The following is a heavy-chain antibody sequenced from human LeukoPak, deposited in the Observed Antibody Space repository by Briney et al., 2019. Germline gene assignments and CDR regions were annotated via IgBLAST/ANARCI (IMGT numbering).Heavy chain of an antibody. Sequence: SETLSLTCTVSGGSISSYYWSWIRQPPGKGLEWIGYIYYSGSTNYNPSLKSRVTISVDTSKNQFSLKLSSVTAADTAVYYCARQIGYCSGGSCNWFDPWGQGTLVTVSS. V-gene: IGHV4-59*08. D-gene: IGHD2-15*01. CDR2: IYYSGST. CDR3: ARQIGYCSGGSCNWFDP. J-gene: IGHJ5*02. CDR1: GGSISSYY.